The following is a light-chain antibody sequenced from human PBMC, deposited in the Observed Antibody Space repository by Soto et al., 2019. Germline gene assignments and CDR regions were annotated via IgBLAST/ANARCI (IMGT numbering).Light chain of an antibody. J-gene: IGLJ2*01. V-gene: IGLV2-14*01. CDR1: SSDVGGYNY. Sequence: QPASVSGSPGQSITISCTGTSSDVGGYNYVSWYQQHPGKAPKLMIYDVSNRPSGVSNRFSGSKSGNTASLTISGLQAEDEADYYCSSYTSSSTVFGGGTKLTVL. CDR2: DVS. CDR3: SSYTSSSTV.